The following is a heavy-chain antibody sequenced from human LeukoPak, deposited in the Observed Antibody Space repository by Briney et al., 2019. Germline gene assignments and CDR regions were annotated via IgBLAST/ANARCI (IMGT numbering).Heavy chain of an antibody. CDR2: IYYSGST. J-gene: IGHJ3*02. D-gene: IGHD1-26*01. CDR1: GGSISSGGYY. Sequence: KASETLSLTCTVSGGSISSGGYYWSWIRQPPGKGLEWLGYIYYSGSTYYNPSLKSRVTISVDTSKNQFSLKLSSVTAADTAVYYCASFKAPIVGATSAFDIWGQGTMVTVSS. CDR3: ASFKAPIVGATSAFDI. V-gene: IGHV4-31*03.